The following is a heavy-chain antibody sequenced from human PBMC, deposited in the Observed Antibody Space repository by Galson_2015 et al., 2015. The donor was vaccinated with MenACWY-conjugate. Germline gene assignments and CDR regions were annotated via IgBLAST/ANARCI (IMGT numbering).Heavy chain of an antibody. CDR3: ARQGFGSSSLVY. CDR2: IYPGDSDT. Sequence: QSGAEVKKPGESLKISCKGSGYTFTINWIGWVRQMPGKGLEWMGIIYPGDSDTRYTPSFQGHVTISADKSINTAYLQWGSLEASDTAMYYCARQGFGSSSLVYWGQGTLVTVSS. V-gene: IGHV5-51*01. D-gene: IGHD6-6*01. J-gene: IGHJ4*02. CDR1: GYTFTINW.